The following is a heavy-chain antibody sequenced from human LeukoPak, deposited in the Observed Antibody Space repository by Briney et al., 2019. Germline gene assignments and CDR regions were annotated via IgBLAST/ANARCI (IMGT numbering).Heavy chain of an antibody. CDR2: INHSGST. CDR3: ARGRGRHHIVLVVYATPNWFYP. J-gene: IGHJ5*02. D-gene: IGHD2-8*02. V-gene: IGHV4-34*01. Sequence: PSETLSLTCAVYGGSFSGYYWSWIRQPPGKGLEWIGEINHSGSTNYNPSLKSRVTISVDTSKNQFSLKLSSVTAADTAVYYCARGRGRHHIVLVVYATPNWFYPWGQGTLVTVSS. CDR1: GGSFSGYY.